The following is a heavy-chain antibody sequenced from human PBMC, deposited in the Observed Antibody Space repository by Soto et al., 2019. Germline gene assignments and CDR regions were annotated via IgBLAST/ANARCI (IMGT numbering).Heavy chain of an antibody. Sequence: SETLSLTCAVSGYSISSGYYWGWLRPPPGQGLEWIGSIYHSGSTYYNPSLKSRVTISVDTSKNQFSLKLSSVTAADTAVYHCARVGGGTGYRAVFDYWGQGTLVTVSS. CDR3: ARVGGGTGYRAVFDY. CDR2: IYHSGST. CDR1: GYSISSGYY. D-gene: IGHD3-9*01. J-gene: IGHJ4*02. V-gene: IGHV4-38-2*01.